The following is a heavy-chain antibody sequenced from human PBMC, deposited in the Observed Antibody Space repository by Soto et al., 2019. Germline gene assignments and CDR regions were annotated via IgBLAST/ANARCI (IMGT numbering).Heavy chain of an antibody. Sequence: SSVAPSLSFSRHRLRWECQALRTGLEWVANIKQDGSETDYVDSVKGRFTTSRDNAKNSLYLQMNSLRAEDTAVYYCARGFTIFGVVIISHFDYWGQGTLVTVSS. J-gene: IGHJ4*02. D-gene: IGHD3-3*01. CDR3: ARGFTIFGVVIISHFDY. V-gene: IGHV3-7*05. CDR2: IKQDGSET. CDR1: SLSFSRHR.